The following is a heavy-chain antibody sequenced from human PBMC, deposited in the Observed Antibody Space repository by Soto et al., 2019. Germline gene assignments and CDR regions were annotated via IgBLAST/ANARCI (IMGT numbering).Heavy chain of an antibody. CDR2: IWYDGSNK. D-gene: IGHD3-22*01. Sequence: QVQLVESRGGVVQPGRSLRLACAASGFTFSSYGMHWVRQAPGKGLEWVAVIWYDGSNKYYADSVKGRFTISRDNSKNTLYLQMNSLRAEDTTVYYCARGGGYNCGQGTLVTVSS. V-gene: IGHV3-33*01. CDR1: GFTFSSYG. CDR3: ARGGGYN. J-gene: IGHJ4*02.